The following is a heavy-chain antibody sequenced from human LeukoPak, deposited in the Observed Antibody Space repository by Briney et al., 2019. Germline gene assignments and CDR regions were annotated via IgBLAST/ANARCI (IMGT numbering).Heavy chain of an antibody. V-gene: IGHV3-48*01. CDR3: VRERFNNDYEA. Sequence: GGSLRLSCAASGFTFSTYNMNWVRQAPGKGLEWVSYISQTGTTISYADSVKGRFTISRDNSRNTLDLQMNSLRVEDTAVYYCVRERFNNDYEAWGQGILVTVSS. CDR2: ISQTGTTI. D-gene: IGHD3-22*01. CDR1: GFTFSTYN. J-gene: IGHJ5*02.